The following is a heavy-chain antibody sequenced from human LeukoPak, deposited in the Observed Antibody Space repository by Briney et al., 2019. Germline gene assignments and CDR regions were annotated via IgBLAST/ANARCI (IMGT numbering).Heavy chain of an antibody. CDR3: ARDRADDDSSGYIYRDFAY. V-gene: IGHV3-11*04. D-gene: IGHD3-22*01. CDR1: GFTFSDYY. CDR2: ISGSGGTI. Sequence: PGGSLRLSCAASGFTFSDYYMNWIRQAPGKGLECFSYISGSGGTIYYADSVKGRFTISRDNAKNLLYLQMNNLRAEDTAVYYCARDRADDDSSGYIYRDFAYWGQGNLVTVSP. J-gene: IGHJ4*02.